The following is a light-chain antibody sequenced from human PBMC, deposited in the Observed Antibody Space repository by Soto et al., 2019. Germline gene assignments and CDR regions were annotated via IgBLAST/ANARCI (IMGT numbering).Light chain of an antibody. CDR2: DVT. CDR3: CTYEGSYTNV. CDR1: SSDVGGYDF. J-gene: IGLJ1*01. V-gene: IGLV2-11*01. Sequence: QSVLTQPRSVSGSPGQSVTISCTGTSSDVGGYDFVSWFQQYPGKAPKLIIYDVTKGPSGVPDRFSGSKSGNTASLTISGLQTDDEADYYCCTYEGSYTNVFGTGTKVTVL.